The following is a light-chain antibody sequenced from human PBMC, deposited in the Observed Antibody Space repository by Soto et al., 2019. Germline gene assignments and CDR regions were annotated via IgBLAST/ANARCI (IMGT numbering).Light chain of an antibody. CDR3: QQYNSYWT. Sequence: DIQMTQSPSTLSSAVGDRVTITCRASQSLSSWLAWYQQKPGKAPQLLIYKASRLESGVPSRFSGSGSGTEFTLTNSSLQPDDFATYYCQQYNSYWTFGQGTKVEIK. CDR1: QSLSSW. V-gene: IGKV1-5*03. J-gene: IGKJ1*01. CDR2: KAS.